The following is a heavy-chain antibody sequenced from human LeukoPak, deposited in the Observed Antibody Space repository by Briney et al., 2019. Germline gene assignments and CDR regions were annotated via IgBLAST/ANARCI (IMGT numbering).Heavy chain of an antibody. D-gene: IGHD3-10*01. Sequence: PSETLSLTCAVYGGSFSGYYWSWIRQPPGKGLEWIGEINHSGSTNYNPSLKSRVTISVDTSKNQFSLKLSSVTAADTAVYYCARGRARLWFGELLYGGYFDYWGQGTLVTVSS. CDR1: GGSFSGYY. CDR3: ARGRARLWFGELLYGGYFDY. CDR2: INHSGST. J-gene: IGHJ4*02. V-gene: IGHV4-34*01.